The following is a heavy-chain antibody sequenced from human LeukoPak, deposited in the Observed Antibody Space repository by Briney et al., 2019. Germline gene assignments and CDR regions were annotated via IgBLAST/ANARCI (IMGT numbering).Heavy chain of an antibody. CDR1: GGTFSSYA. Sequence: ASVKVSCKASGGTFSSYAISWVRQAPGQGLGWMGGIIPIFGTTNYAQKFQDRVTITADKSTSTAYMELSSLRSEDTAVYYCARVVGLTGYSSSWYSGYYYYMDVWGKGTTVTVSS. CDR2: IIPIFGTT. V-gene: IGHV1-69*06. D-gene: IGHD6-13*01. CDR3: ARVVGLTGYSSSWYSGYYYYMDV. J-gene: IGHJ6*03.